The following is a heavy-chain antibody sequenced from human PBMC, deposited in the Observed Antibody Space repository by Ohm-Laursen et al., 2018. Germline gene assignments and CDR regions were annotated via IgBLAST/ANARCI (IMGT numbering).Heavy chain of an antibody. CDR1: GFTFSSYD. J-gene: IGHJ6*02. V-gene: IGHV3-30*18. D-gene: IGHD2-15*01. CDR2: ISYDGSNK. CDR3: AKRYCGGGGCYSIHYYYYGMDV. Sequence: SLRLSCSASGFTFSSYDLHWVRHAPGKGLEWVALISYDGSNKYYADSVKGRFTISRDNSKNTLYLQMNSLKTEDTAVYYCAKRYCGGGGCYSIHYYYYGMDVWGQGTTVTVSS.